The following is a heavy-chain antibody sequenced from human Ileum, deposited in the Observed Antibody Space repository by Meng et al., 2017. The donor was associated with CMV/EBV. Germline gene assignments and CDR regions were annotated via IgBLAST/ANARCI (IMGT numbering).Heavy chain of an antibody. Sequence: GGSLRLSCAASGFTSSRYWMSWVRQAPGKGLEWVANISPDGGEKHYVHSVKGRFTISRDNARNSLYLQMNSLRDEDTALYYCARDSQDFVVVPAANIDYWGQGTLVTVSS. CDR1: GFTSSRYW. CDR2: ISPDGGEK. D-gene: IGHD2-2*01. CDR3: ARDSQDFVVVPAANIDY. J-gene: IGHJ4*02. V-gene: IGHV3-7*01.